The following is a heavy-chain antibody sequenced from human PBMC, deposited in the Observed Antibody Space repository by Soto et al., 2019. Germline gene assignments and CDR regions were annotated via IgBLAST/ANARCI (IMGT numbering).Heavy chain of an antibody. Sequence: AESLTLSCAASGFTSSSDEMKCDSQAPGKGLEWVSCISSRSSSIYYADSVKGRFTISRDNAKSSLYLQMNSLRAEDTAVYYCARGDPVGYSGYGHYWGQGTLVTVSS. CDR3: ARGDPVGYSGYGHY. D-gene: IGHD5-12*01. J-gene: IGHJ4*02. CDR2: ISSRSSSI. CDR1: GFTSSSDE. V-gene: IGHV3-48*03.